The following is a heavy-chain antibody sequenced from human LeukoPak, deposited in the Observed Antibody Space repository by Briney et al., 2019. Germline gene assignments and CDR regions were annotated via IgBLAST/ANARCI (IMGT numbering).Heavy chain of an antibody. CDR3: ARGIAAAGYYYYYYMDV. CDR1: GYSFTSYG. J-gene: IGHJ6*03. D-gene: IGHD6-13*01. CDR2: ISAYNDNT. Sequence: ASVKVSCKASGYSFTSYGISWVRQAPGQGLERMRWISAYNDNTNYAQKLQGRVTMTTDTSTSTAYMELRSLRSDDTAVYYCARGIAAAGYYYYYYMDVWGKGTTVTVSS. V-gene: IGHV1-18*01.